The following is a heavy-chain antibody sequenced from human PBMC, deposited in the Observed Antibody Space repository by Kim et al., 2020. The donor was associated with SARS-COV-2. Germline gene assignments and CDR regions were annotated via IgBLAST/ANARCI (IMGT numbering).Heavy chain of an antibody. J-gene: IGHJ3*02. CDR2: ISSSGSTI. V-gene: IGHV3-48*03. D-gene: IGHD3-9*01. CDR3: ARDSTYYDILTGYSNDAFDI. CDR1: GFTFSSYE. Sequence: GGSLRLSCAASGFTFSSYEMNWVRQAPGKGLEWVSYISSSGSTIYYADSVKGRFTISRDNAKNSLYLQMNSLRAEDTAVYYCARDSTYYDILTGYSNDAFDIWGQGTMVTVSS.